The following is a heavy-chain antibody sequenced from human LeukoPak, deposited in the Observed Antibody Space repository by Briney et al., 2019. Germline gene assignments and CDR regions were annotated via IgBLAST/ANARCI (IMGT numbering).Heavy chain of an antibody. D-gene: IGHD2-2*02. CDR1: GYTFTGYY. CDR3: ARDIAAVPAAIRPSPYYYYYYMDV. V-gene: IGHV1-2*02. J-gene: IGHJ6*03. Sequence: ASVKVSCKASGYTFTGYYMHWVRQAPGQGLEWMGWINPNSGGTNYAQKFQGRVTMTRDTSISTAYMELSRLRSDDTAVYYCARDIAAVPAAIRPSPYYYYYYMDVWGKGTTVTVSS. CDR2: INPNSGGT.